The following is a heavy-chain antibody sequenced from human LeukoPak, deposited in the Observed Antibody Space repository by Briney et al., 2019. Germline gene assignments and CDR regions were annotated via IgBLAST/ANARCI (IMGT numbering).Heavy chain of an antibody. CDR3: ARWPDYYGSGSFYYGMDV. J-gene: IGHJ6*02. CDR1: GGSISSGSYY. CDR2: IYTSGST. D-gene: IGHD3-10*01. Sequence: SQTLSLTCTVSGGSISSGSYYWSWIRQPAGKGLEWIGRIYTSGSTNYNPSLKSRVTISVDTSKNQFSLKLSSVAAADTAVYYCARWPDYYGSGSFYYGMDVWGQGTTVTVSS. V-gene: IGHV4-61*02.